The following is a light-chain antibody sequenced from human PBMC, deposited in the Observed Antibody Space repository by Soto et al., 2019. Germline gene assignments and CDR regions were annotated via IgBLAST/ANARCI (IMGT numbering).Light chain of an antibody. CDR2: GAS. J-gene: IGKJ4*01. CDR3: QQYGSGRLT. CDR1: QSVSSSY. Sequence: IVLTQSPGTLSLSPGERATLSCRASQSVSSSYLAWYQQKPGQAPRLLIYGASTRATGIPDRFSGSGSGADFTLTIRRLEPEDFAVYYCQQYGSGRLTFGGGTKVEIK. V-gene: IGKV3-20*01.